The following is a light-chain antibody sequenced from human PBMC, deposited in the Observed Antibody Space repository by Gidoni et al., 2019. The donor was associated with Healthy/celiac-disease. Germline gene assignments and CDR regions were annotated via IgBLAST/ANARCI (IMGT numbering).Light chain of an antibody. CDR2: DAS. Sequence: IQITHSPSSLSASVGDRVTITCQASHDIRTYLNWYQQKPGKAHKNLIYDASNLETGVTSRFSGSGSGTDFTFTSSSLQTEDIATYYYQEYDNLPTFGEGTKVEIK. J-gene: IGKJ4*01. V-gene: IGKV1-33*01. CDR3: QEYDNLPT. CDR1: HDIRTY.